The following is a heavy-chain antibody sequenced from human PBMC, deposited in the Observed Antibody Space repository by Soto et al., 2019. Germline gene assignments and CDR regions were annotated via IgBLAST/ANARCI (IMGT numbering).Heavy chain of an antibody. Sequence: QVQLVQSGAEVKKPGSSVKVSCKASGGTFSSYAISWVRQAPGQGLEWMGGIIPIFGTANYAQKFQGRVTITADDSTSTAYMELSSLRSEDTAVYYCARDLVVVAATLGHYYYYGMDVWGQGTTVTVSS. CDR1: GGTFSSYA. V-gene: IGHV1-69*01. CDR2: IIPIFGTA. D-gene: IGHD2-15*01. J-gene: IGHJ6*02. CDR3: ARDLVVVAATLGHYYYYGMDV.